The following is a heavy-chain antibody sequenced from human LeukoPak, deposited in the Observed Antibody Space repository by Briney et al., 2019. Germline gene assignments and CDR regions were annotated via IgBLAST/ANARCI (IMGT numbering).Heavy chain of an antibody. D-gene: IGHD6-13*01. CDR3: ARDLAAAATWFDP. J-gene: IGHJ5*02. CDR1: GFTFSSYG. Sequence: GRSLRLSCAASGFTFSSYGMHWVRQAPGKGLEWLAVIWYDASNRYYADSVKGRFTISRDNSKNTLYLQMNSLRAEDTAVYFCARDLAAAATWFDPWGQGTLVTVSS. V-gene: IGHV3-33*01. CDR2: IWYDASNR.